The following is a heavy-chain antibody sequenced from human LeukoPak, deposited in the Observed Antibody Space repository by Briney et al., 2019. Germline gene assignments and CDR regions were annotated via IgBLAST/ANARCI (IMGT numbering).Heavy chain of an antibody. CDR2: ISSSGSTI. CDR3: ARDRLYRSFDY. CDR1: GFTFSSYE. J-gene: IGHJ4*02. Sequence: GGSLRLSCAASGFTFSSYEMNWVRQAPGKGLEWVSYISSSGSTIYYADSVKGRFTISRDNAKNTLYLQMNSLRAEDTAVYYCARDRLYRSFDYWGQGTLVTVSS. V-gene: IGHV3-48*03. D-gene: IGHD2-2*02.